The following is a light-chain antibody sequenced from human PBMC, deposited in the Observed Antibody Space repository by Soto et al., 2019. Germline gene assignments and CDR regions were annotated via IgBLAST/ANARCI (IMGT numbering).Light chain of an antibody. J-gene: IGLJ2*01. CDR2: DVS. Sequence: QSVLTQPASVSGSPGQSITISCTGTSRDVGAYNYVSWYQQHPGKAPKLMIYDVSDRPSGVSNRFSGSKTGNTASLTISGLQTEDEADYYCSSYTNSRTLVFGGGTKLTVL. CDR3: SSYTNSRTLV. V-gene: IGLV2-14*01. CDR1: SRDVGAYNY.